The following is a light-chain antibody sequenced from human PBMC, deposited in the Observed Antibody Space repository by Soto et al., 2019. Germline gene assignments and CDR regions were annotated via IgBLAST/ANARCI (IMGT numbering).Light chain of an antibody. Sequence: IGMTQSPAPLSVSPGERATLSCRASQSVSSNLAWYQQKPGQAPRLLIYGASTRTTGIPARFSGSGSGTEFTLTISSLQSEDFAVYYCQQYNNWPPTFGQGTKVEIK. V-gene: IGKV3-15*01. J-gene: IGKJ1*01. CDR3: QQYNNWPPT. CDR1: QSVSSN. CDR2: GAS.